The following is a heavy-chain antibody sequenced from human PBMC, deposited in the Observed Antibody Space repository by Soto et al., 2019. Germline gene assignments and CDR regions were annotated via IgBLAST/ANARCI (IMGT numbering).Heavy chain of an antibody. CDR2: ISSSSSTI. J-gene: IGHJ5*02. D-gene: IGHD3-10*01. Sequence: GGSLRLSCAASGFTFSDYFMSWIRQAPGKGLEWVSYISSSSSTIYYADSVKGRFTISRDNAKNSLYLQMNSLRAEDTAVYYCARDQLTMVRENWFDPWGQGTLVTVSS. CDR3: ARDQLTMVRENWFDP. V-gene: IGHV3-11*04. CDR1: GFTFSDYF.